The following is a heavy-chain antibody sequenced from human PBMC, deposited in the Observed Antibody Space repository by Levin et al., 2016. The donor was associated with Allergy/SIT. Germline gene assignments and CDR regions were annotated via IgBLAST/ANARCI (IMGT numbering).Heavy chain of an antibody. Sequence: SGPTLVKPTQTLTLTCTFSGFSLNTRGMSVGWIRQPPGKALEWLALIDYNDDKFYNASLQSRLTISKDPSKNHVDLTVTHMDPVDTATYYCAQKRPGAGFDPWGQGTLVTVSS. V-gene: IGHV2-70*13. CDR1: GFSLNTRGMS. J-gene: IGHJ5*02. D-gene: IGHD7-27*01. CDR2: IDYNDDK. CDR3: AQKRPGAGFDP.